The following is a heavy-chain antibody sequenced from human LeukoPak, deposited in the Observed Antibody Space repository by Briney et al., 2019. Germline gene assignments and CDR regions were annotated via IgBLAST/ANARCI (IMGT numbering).Heavy chain of an antibody. V-gene: IGHV4-34*01. J-gene: IGHJ4*02. D-gene: IGHD3-3*01. Sequence: PSETLSLTCAVYSGSFSGYYWSWIRQPPGKGLEWIGEINHSGSTNYNPSLKSRVTISVDTSKNQFSLKLSSVTAADTAVYYCAAWYYDFWSGYYSGFDYWGQGTLVTVSS. CDR3: AAWYYDFWSGYYSGFDY. CDR1: SGSFSGYY. CDR2: INHSGST.